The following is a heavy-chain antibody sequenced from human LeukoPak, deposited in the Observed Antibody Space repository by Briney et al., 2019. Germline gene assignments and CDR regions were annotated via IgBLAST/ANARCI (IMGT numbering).Heavy chain of an antibody. CDR2: IYTSGDT. CDR3: ARVFGLWPPLFDP. J-gene: IGHJ5*02. CDR1: GGSISSGSYY. D-gene: IGHD3/OR15-3a*01. V-gene: IGHV4-61*02. Sequence: PSETLSLTCTVSGGSISSGSYYWSWVRQPAGKGLEWIGRIYTSGDTNYNPSLKNRVTISLDTSKNQFSLKLSSVTAADTAVYYCARVFGLWPPLFDPWGQGTLVTVSS.